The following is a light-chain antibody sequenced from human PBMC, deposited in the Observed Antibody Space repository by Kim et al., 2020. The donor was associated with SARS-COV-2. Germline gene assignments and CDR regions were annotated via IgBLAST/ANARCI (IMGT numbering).Light chain of an antibody. V-gene: IGKV1-27*01. Sequence: DTQMTQSPSSLSASVGDRVTMTCRASQDISAYLAWYQQRPGKVPRLLIYGASTLHSGVPSRFSGGGSGTEFTLTISGLQREDVATYYCQKYNIVPHTFGPGTKVDIK. CDR2: GAS. J-gene: IGKJ3*01. CDR3: QKYNIVPHT. CDR1: QDISAY.